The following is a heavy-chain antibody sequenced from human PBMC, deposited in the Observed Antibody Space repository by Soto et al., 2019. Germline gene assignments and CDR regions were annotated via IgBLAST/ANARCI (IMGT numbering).Heavy chain of an antibody. CDR3: AKRKRGAPVSYFDF. D-gene: IGHD1-26*01. J-gene: IGHJ4*02. CDR1: GFNFITYA. Sequence: PGGSLRLSCAASGFNFITYAMDWGRQAPGKGLEWVAVMSYDGSNTYYADSVKGRFTISRDNSKNTLYLQMNSLRPADTGVYYCAKRKRGAPVSYFDFWGQGTLVTVSS. V-gene: IGHV3-30*18. CDR2: MSYDGSNT.